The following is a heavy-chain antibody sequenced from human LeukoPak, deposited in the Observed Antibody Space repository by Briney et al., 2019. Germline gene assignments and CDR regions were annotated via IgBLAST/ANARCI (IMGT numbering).Heavy chain of an antibody. CDR3: ARYSGSSGYSYYFDY. V-gene: IGHV3-11*01. J-gene: IGHJ4*02. CDR2: ISSSGSTI. D-gene: IGHD3-22*01. CDR1: GFTFSNYY. Sequence: GGSLRLSCAASGFTFSNYYMSWIRQAPGKGLGWVSYISSSGSTIYYADSVKGRFTISRDNAKNSVYLQMNSLRAEDTAVYYCARYSGSSGYSYYFDYWGQGTLVTVSS.